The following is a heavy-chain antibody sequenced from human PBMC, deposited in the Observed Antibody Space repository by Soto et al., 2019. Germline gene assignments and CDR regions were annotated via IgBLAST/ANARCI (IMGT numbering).Heavy chain of an antibody. CDR1: GGTFSSYA. CDR3: ARDQSPYYYDSNVFDY. V-gene: IGHV1-69*13. CDR2: IIPIFGTA. D-gene: IGHD3-22*01. J-gene: IGHJ4*01. Sequence: SVKVSCKASGGTFSSYAISWVRQAPGQGLEWMGGIIPIFGTANYAQKFQGRVTITADESTSTAYMELSSLRSEDTAVYYCARDQSPYYYDSNVFDYWAQGTLVLVSS.